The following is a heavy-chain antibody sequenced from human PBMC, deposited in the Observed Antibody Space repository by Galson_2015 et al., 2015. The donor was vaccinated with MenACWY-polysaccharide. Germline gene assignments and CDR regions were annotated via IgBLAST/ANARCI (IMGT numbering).Heavy chain of an antibody. J-gene: IGHJ4*02. CDR3: ASTKAGTHYFDY. CDR2: MNPNSGNT. CDR1: GYTLTGYY. V-gene: IGHV1-8*02. Sequence: SVKVSCKASGYTLTGYYIHWVRQAPGQGLEWMGWMNPNSGNTGYAQKFQGRVTMTRNTSISTAYMELSSLTSEDTAVYYCASTKAGTHYFDYWGQGTLVTVSS. D-gene: IGHD6-19*01.